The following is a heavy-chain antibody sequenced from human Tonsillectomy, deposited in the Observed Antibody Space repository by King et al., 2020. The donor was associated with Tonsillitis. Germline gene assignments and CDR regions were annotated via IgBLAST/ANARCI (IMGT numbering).Heavy chain of an antibody. J-gene: IGHJ4*02. CDR3: AKDLDRSFDY. V-gene: IGHV3-64D*06. Sequence: QLVQSGGGLVQPGGSLRPSCSASGFNFSSYAMHWVRQAPGKGLEYVSAICSTGGSTYYADSVKGRFTISRDNSKNTLYLQMSSLRAEDTAVYYCAKDLDRSFDYWGQGTLVTVSS. CDR2: ICSTGGST. CDR1: GFNFSSYA.